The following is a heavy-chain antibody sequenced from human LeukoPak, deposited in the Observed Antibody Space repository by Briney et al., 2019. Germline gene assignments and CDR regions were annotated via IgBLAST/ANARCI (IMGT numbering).Heavy chain of an antibody. V-gene: IGHV6-1*01. CDR3: AREYCSGGNCYEFDY. D-gene: IGHD2-15*01. CDR2: TYYRSKWYY. J-gene: IGHJ4*02. Sequence: SQTLSLTCAISGDSVSSNCATWDWIRQSPSRGLEWLGRTYYRSKWYYDYAGSVIIRRKINPDTSKNQFSLQLNSATPEDTAVYYCAREYCSGGNCYEFDYWGQGTLVTASS. CDR1: GDSVSSNCAT.